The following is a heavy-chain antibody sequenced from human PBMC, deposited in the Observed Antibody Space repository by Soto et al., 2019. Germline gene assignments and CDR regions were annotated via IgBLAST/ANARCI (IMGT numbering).Heavy chain of an antibody. V-gene: IGHV1-69*06. CDR3: ASSAYCGGDCYSSLYYYYYGMDV. Sequence: SVKVSCKASGGTFSSYAIIWVRQAPGQGLEGMGGIIPIFGTANYAQKFQGRVTITADKSTSTAYMELSSLRSEDTAVYYCASSAYCGGDCYSSLYYYYYGMDVWGQGTTVTVSS. J-gene: IGHJ6*02. D-gene: IGHD2-21*02. CDR1: GGTFSSYA. CDR2: IIPIFGTA.